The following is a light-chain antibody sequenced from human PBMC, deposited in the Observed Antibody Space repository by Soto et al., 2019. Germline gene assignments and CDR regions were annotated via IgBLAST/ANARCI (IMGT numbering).Light chain of an antibody. V-gene: IGLV2-14*01. J-gene: IGLJ1*01. CDR2: EVN. CDR3: SSYTVTSITLYV. Sequence: QSVLTQPASVSGSPGQSITISCTGTSSDVGGYNYVSWYQRHPGKAPKLMIYEVNNRPSGVSSRFSGSKSGNTASLTISGLQAEDEADYYCSSYTVTSITLYVFGTGTKLTVL. CDR1: SSDVGGYNY.